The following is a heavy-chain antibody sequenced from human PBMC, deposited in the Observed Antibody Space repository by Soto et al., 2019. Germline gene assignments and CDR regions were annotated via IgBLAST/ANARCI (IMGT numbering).Heavy chain of an antibody. Sequence: SATLSLTCSVSGGSLSSYYWNWIRQPPGQGLEWIGYVYSSGSTIYNPSLESRVTISVDMSKNQFSLKMSSVTAADTAIYYCARGRIGYYGRRHDASWGQRTLVTVAS. CDR1: GGSLSSYY. CDR2: VYSSGST. CDR3: ARGRIGYYGRRHDAS. V-gene: IGHV4-59*01. D-gene: IGHD1-26*01. J-gene: IGHJ1*01.